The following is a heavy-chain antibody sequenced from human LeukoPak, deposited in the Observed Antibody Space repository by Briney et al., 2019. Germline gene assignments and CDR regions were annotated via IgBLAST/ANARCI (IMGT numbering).Heavy chain of an antibody. V-gene: IGHV3-74*01. CDR2: INSDGSGT. CDR3: ARVGTTGIDFDY. J-gene: IGHJ4*02. D-gene: IGHD1-1*01. CDR1: GFTFSSYW. Sequence: GGSLRLSCAASGFTFSSYWMHWVRQAPGKGRVWVSRINSDGSGTSYADSVKGRFTISRDNAKNSLCLRMNSLRDEDTAVYYCARVGTTGIDFDYWGQGTLVTVSS.